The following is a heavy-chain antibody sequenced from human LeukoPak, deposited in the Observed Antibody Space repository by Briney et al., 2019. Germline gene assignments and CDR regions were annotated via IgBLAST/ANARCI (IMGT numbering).Heavy chain of an antibody. J-gene: IGHJ4*02. Sequence: ASVKVSCKASGDPFTASYVHWGRHAPGQGLEWLGWINPNSGSTNYAQKFEGRVTRTSDTSISTAYMELSGLRCDDTGVCYWARGVIYYWFDYWGQGTLVTVSS. V-gene: IGHV1-2*02. D-gene: IGHD3-22*01. CDR1: GDPFTASY. CDR2: INPNSGST. CDR3: ARGVIYYWFDY.